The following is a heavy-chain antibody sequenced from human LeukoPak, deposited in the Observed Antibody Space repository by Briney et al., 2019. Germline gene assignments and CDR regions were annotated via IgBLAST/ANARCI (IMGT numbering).Heavy chain of an antibody. Sequence: PGGSLRLSCAASGFTFSSYSMNWVRQAPGKGLEWVSYISSSSSTIYYADSVKGRFTISRDNAKDSLYLQMNSLRAEDTAVYYCAILVGAITGIVLDYWGQGTLVTVSS. CDR1: GFTFSSYS. V-gene: IGHV3-48*01. CDR2: ISSSSSTI. CDR3: AILVGAITGIVLDY. D-gene: IGHD1-26*01. J-gene: IGHJ4*02.